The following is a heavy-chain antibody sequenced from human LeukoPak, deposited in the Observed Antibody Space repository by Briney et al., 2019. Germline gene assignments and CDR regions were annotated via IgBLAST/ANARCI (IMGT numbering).Heavy chain of an antibody. CDR3: ARYNGYCSSTSCYHQLGFDY. D-gene: IGHD2-2*01. Sequence: ASVKVSYTASGYTFTGYYMHWVRQAPGQGLEWMGWINPNSGGTNYAQKFQGWVTMTRDTSISTAYMELSRLRSDDTAVYYCARYNGYCSSTSCYHQLGFDYWGQGTLVTVSS. CDR2: INPNSGGT. V-gene: IGHV1-2*04. CDR1: GYTFTGYY. J-gene: IGHJ4*02.